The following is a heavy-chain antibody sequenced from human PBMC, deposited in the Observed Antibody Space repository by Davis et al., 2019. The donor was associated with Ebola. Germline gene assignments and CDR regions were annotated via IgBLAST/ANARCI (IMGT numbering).Heavy chain of an antibody. D-gene: IGHD1-14*01. Sequence: GASLNTSCTCSGYSFTNYWIGWLRQLPGKGLEWMGIIYPGDSDTRYSPSFQGQVTITADKSISTAYLQWSSLNASDTAMYYCARHQGVGTRHGMDVWGQGTTVTVSS. CDR3: ARHQGVGTRHGMDV. CDR2: IYPGDSDT. CDR1: GYSFTNYW. J-gene: IGHJ6*02. V-gene: IGHV5-51*01.